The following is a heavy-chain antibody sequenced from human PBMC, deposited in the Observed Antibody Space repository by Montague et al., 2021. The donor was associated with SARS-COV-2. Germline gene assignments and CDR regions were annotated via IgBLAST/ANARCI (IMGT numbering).Heavy chain of an antibody. D-gene: IGHD3-3*01. V-gene: IGHV4-34*01. CDR1: GGSFSGYY. CDR2: INHSGST. CDR3: ARGYQLRFLEWSSRQSTFDY. J-gene: IGHJ4*02. Sequence: ETLSLTCAVYGGSFSGYYWSWIRQPPGKGLEWVGEINHSGSTNYNPSLKSRVTISVDTSKNQFSLKLSSVTAADTAVYYCARGYQLRFLEWSSRQSTFDYWGQGTLVTVSS.